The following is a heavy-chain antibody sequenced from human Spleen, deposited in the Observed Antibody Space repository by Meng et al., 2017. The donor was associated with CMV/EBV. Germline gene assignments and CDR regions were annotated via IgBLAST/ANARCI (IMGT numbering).Heavy chain of an antibody. D-gene: IGHD4-17*01. CDR3: ARAAGDLDY. Sequence: ASVKVSCKASGYTFTTYDINWVRQATGQGLEWIGWMNLKSGHTGCAQKFQGRVTMTRATFISTAYKELTSLTSEDTAMYYCARAAGDLDYWGQGTLVTVSS. CDR2: MNLKSGHT. CDR1: GYTFTTYD. V-gene: IGHV1-8*01. J-gene: IGHJ4*02.